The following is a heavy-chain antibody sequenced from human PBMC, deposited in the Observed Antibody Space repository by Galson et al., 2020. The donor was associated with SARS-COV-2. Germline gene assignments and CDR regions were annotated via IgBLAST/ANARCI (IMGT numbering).Heavy chain of an antibody. Sequence: SETLSLTCTVSGGSISSSSYYWGWIRQPPGKGLEWIGSIYYSGSTYYNPSLKSRVTISVDTSKNQFSLKLSSVTAADTAVYYCAREYYYGSGSYLYSYYGMEVWGQGTTVAVSS. V-gene: IGHV4-39*02. CDR1: GGSISSSSYY. J-gene: IGHJ6*02. CDR2: IYYSGST. D-gene: IGHD3-10*01. CDR3: AREYYYGSGSYLYSYYGMEV.